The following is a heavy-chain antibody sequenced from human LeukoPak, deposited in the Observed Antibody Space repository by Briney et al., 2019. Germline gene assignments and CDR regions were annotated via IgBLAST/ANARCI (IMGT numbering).Heavy chain of an antibody. J-gene: IGHJ3*02. CDR1: GGSISSYY. Sequence: SETLSLTCTVSGGSISSYYWSWIRQPAGKGLEWIGRIYTSGSTNYNPSLKSRVTISVDTSKNQFSLMLSSVTAADTAVYFCARGPYSYDSSGAFDIWGQGTMVTVSS. CDR2: IYTSGST. CDR3: ARGPYSYDSSGAFDI. D-gene: IGHD3-22*01. V-gene: IGHV4-4*07.